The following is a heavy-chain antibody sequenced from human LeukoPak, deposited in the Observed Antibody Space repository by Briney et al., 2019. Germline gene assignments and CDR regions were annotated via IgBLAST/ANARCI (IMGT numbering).Heavy chain of an antibody. Sequence: ASVKVSCKASGYTFTSYGISWVRHAPGQGLEWMGWISAYNGNTNYAQKLQGRVTMTTDTSTSTAYMELRSLRSDDTAVYYCASGHCSSTSCYLYYYMDVWGKGTTVTVSS. D-gene: IGHD2-2*03. CDR1: GYTFTSYG. CDR2: ISAYNGNT. J-gene: IGHJ6*03. V-gene: IGHV1-18*01. CDR3: ASGHCSSTSCYLYYYMDV.